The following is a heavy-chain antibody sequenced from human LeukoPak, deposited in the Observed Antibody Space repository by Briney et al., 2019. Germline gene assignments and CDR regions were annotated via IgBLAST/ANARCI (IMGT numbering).Heavy chain of an antibody. CDR2: ISAYNGNT. J-gene: IGHJ4*02. D-gene: IGHD3-10*01. V-gene: IGHV1-18*01. Sequence: ASVKVSCKASGYTFTSYGISCVRQAPGQGLEWMGWISAYNGNTNYAQKFQGRVTMTTDTSTTTVYMELRSLRFDDTAVYYCARGSPGDPSGWGQGTLVTVSS. CDR3: ARGSPGDPSG. CDR1: GYTFTSYG.